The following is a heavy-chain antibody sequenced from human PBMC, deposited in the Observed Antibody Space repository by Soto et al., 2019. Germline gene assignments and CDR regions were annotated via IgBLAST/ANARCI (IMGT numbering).Heavy chain of an antibody. Sequence: GGSLRLSCTASGFTFSSSVMSWVRQTPGKGLEWVSTISGSGGNTYYADSVKGRFTISRDNSKNTLYLQINNLTADDTAVYYCAKDPRLLVIANFVSWGPGTRVTVSS. CDR3: AKDPRLLVIANFVS. CDR2: ISGSGGNT. J-gene: IGHJ5*02. CDR1: GFTFSSSV. D-gene: IGHD2-8*02. V-gene: IGHV3-23*01.